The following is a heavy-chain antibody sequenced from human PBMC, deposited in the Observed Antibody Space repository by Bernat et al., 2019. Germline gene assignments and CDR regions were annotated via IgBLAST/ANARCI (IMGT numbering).Heavy chain of an antibody. Sequence: EVQLVESGGGLVQPGGSLRLSCAASGFTFSSYSMNWVRQAPGKGLEWVSYMSSSSTIYYADSVKGRFTISRDNAKNSLYLQMNSLRAEDTAVYYCAREYNYVWGSYRSYYFDYWGQGTLVTVSS. CDR1: GFTFSSYS. J-gene: IGHJ4*02. D-gene: IGHD3-16*02. V-gene: IGHV3-48*01. CDR2: MSSSSTI. CDR3: AREYNYVWGSYRSYYFDY.